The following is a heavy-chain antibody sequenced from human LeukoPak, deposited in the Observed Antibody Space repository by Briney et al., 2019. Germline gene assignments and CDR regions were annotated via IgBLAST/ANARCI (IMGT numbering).Heavy chain of an antibody. J-gene: IGHJ3*02. CDR2: IYYSRST. Sequence: SETLSLTCTVSGGSISSSSYYWGWIRQPPGKGLEWIGSIYYSRSTYYNPSLKSRVTISVDTSKNQFSLKLSSVSAADTAVYYCATPGVVVPAAINAFDIWGQGTMVTVSS. D-gene: IGHD2-2*02. CDR3: ATPGVVVPAAINAFDI. CDR1: GGSISSSSYY. V-gene: IGHV4-39*01.